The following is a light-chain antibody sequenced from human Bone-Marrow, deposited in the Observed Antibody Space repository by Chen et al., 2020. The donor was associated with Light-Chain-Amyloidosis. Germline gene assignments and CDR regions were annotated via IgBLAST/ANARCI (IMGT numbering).Light chain of an antibody. J-gene: IGLJ1*01. V-gene: IGLV2-18*02. Sequence: QSALTQPPSVPGSPGPSVTISCPGRSSDVGTYNRVSWYQQSPGTAPKLLLYEVSYRPSGVPDRFSGSKSGNTASLTISGLQAEDEADYFCSSYTSSSTRYVFGTGTTVTVL. CDR1: SSDVGTYNR. CDR2: EVS. CDR3: SSYTSSSTRYV.